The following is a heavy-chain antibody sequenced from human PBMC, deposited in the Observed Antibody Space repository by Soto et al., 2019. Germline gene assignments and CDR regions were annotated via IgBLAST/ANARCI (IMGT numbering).Heavy chain of an antibody. V-gene: IGHV6-1*01. CDR1: GDNVSSNRSA. D-gene: IGHD6-13*01. J-gene: IGHJ4*02. Sequence: SQTLSLTFAISGDNVSSNRSAWNCIRQSPSRGLEWLGRTYYRSKWNNDYAVSVNSRITINPDTSKNQFSLQLNSVTPEDTALYYCVRGIDSSFDYWGQGTLVTVSS. CDR2: TYYRSKWNN. CDR3: VRGIDSSFDY.